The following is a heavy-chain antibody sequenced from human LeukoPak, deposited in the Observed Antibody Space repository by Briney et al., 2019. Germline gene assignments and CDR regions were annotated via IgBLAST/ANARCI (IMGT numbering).Heavy chain of an antibody. Sequence: PSETLSLTCTVSGGSISSSSYYWGWIRQPPGKGLEWIGSIYYSGSTYYNPSLKSRVTISVDTSKNQFSLKLSSVTAADTAVYYCARGGMITFGGVIVDAFDIWGQGTMVTVSS. D-gene: IGHD3-16*02. V-gene: IGHV4-39*07. CDR3: ARGGMITFGGVIVDAFDI. CDR2: IYYSGST. J-gene: IGHJ3*02. CDR1: GGSISSSSYY.